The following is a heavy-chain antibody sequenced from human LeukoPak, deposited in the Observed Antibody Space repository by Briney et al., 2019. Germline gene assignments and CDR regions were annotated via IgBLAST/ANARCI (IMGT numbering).Heavy chain of an antibody. CDR1: GFTFSSYG. Sequence: GRSLRLSCAASGFTFSSYGMHWVRQAPGKGLEWVAVISYDGSNKYYADSVKGRFTISRDNPKNTLYLQMNSLRAEDTAVYYCAKELRGYSYGLRNNWFDPWGQGTLVTVSS. D-gene: IGHD5-18*01. CDR3: AKELRGYSYGLRNNWFDP. J-gene: IGHJ5*02. CDR2: ISYDGSNK. V-gene: IGHV3-30*18.